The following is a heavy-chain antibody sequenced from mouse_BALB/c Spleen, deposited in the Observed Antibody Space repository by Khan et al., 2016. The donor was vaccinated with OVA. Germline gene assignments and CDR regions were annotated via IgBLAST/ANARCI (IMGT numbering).Heavy chain of an antibody. D-gene: IGHD1-1*01. CDR1: GFTFSSYG. V-gene: IGHV5-6*01. CDR2: ISNGGSYT. J-gene: IGHJ3*01. CDR3: ARHRFTSPAAWFAY. Sequence: EVELVESGGDLVKPGGSLKLSCEASGFTFSSYGMSWVRQTPDKRLEWVATISNGGSYTYYPDSVKGRLTISRDIAKNTLYLQMSSLKSEDTAMYYCARHRFTSPAAWFAYWGQGTLVTVSA.